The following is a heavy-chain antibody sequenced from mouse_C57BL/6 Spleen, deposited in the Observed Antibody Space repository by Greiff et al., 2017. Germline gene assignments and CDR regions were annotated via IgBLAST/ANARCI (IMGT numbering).Heavy chain of an antibody. J-gene: IGHJ4*01. D-gene: IGHD2-5*01. CDR1: GYTFTSYW. V-gene: IGHV1-52*01. CDR3: ARAYYNNHYSMDY. Sequence: QVQLKQPGAELVRPGSSVKLSCKASGYTFTSYWMHWVKQRPIQGLEWIGNIDPSDSETHYNQKFKDKATLTVDKSSSTAYMQLSSLTSEDSAVYYCARAYYNNHYSMDYWGQGTSVTVSS. CDR2: IDPSDSET.